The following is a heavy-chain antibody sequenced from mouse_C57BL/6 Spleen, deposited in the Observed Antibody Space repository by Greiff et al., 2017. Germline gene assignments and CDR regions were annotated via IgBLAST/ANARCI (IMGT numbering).Heavy chain of an antibody. J-gene: IGHJ4*01. V-gene: IGHV1-81*01. CDR1: GYTFTSYG. D-gene: IGHD1-1*01. CDR2: IYPRSGNT. Sequence: QVQLQQSGAELARPGASVKLSCKASGYTFTSYGISWVKQRTGQGLEWIGEIYPRSGNTYYNEKLKGKATLTADKSYSTAYMELRRLTSEDSAVYFCARWAGSSYYYAMDYWGQGTSVTVSS. CDR3: ARWAGSSYYYAMDY.